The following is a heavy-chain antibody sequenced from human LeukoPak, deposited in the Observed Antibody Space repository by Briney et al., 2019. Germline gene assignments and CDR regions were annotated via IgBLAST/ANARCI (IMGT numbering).Heavy chain of an antibody. J-gene: IGHJ4*02. Sequence: VASVKVSCKASGYTFTGYYMHWVRQAPGQGLEWMGWINPNSGGTNYAQKFQGRVTMTRDTSISTAYMELSRLRSDDTAVYYCVTLRRSGSYSAIQYWGQGTLVTVSS. D-gene: IGHD1-26*01. CDR3: VTLRRSGSYSAIQY. V-gene: IGHV1-2*02. CDR1: GYTFTGYY. CDR2: INPNSGGT.